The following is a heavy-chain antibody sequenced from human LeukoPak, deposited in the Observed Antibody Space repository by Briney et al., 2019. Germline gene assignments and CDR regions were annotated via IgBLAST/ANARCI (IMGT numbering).Heavy chain of an antibody. V-gene: IGHV3-23*01. CDR3: AKVGVPAAIGVFDY. CDR2: ISGSCGST. Sequence: GGSLRLSCASSGFTFNRYAMSWVRQAPGKGLEWVSAISGSCGSTYYADSVKGRFTISRDNSKNTLYLQMNSLRAEDTAVYYCAKVGVPAAIGVFDYWGQGTLVTVSS. CDR1: GFTFNRYA. D-gene: IGHD2-2*02. J-gene: IGHJ4*02.